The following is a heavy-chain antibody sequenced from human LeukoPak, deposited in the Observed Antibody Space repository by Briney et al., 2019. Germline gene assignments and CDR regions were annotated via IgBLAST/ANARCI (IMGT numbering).Heavy chain of an antibody. CDR1: GGSISSYY. V-gene: IGHV4-59*01. J-gene: IGHJ4*02. D-gene: IGHD2-15*01. Sequence: AETLSLTCTVSGGSISSYYWSWIRQPPGKGLEWIGYIDYRGTTNYSPSLKSRVTISVDPSKSQFSLRLSSVTAADTAVYYCARGWGYCSGGNCYFTYFDYWGQGALVTVPS. CDR2: IDYRGTT. CDR3: ARGWGYCSGGNCYFTYFDY.